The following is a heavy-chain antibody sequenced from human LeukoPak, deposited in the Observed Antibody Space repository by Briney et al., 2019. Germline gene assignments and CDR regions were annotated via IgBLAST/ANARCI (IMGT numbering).Heavy chain of an antibody. V-gene: IGHV3-23*01. CDR3: AKDVTYSSDWYGGIDY. CDR2: ISGSGGLT. D-gene: IGHD6-13*01. Sequence: GGSLRLSCAASGFTFSSYAMSWVRQAPGKGLEWVSAISGSGGLTYYADSVKGRSTISRDSSRNTLYLQMNNLRADDTAVYYCAKDVTYSSDWYGGIDYWGQGTLATVSS. CDR1: GFTFSSYA. J-gene: IGHJ4*02.